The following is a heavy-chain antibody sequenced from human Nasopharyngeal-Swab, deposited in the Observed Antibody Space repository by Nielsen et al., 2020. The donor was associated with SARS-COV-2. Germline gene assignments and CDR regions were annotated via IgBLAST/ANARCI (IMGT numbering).Heavy chain of an antibody. D-gene: IGHD6-13*01. CDR3: ARVLEYSSSQPWFDP. Sequence: WVRQAPGQGLEWMGWISAYNGNTNYAQKLPGRVTMPTDTSTSTAYMELRSLRSDDTAVYYCARVLEYSSSQPWFDPWGQGTLVTVSS. J-gene: IGHJ5*02. CDR2: ISAYNGNT. V-gene: IGHV1-18*01.